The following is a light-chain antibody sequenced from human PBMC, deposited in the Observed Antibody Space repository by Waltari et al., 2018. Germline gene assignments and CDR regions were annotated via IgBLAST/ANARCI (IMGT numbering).Light chain of an antibody. CDR2: WAS. CDR3: QQYYSTPHT. CDR1: QSVLYSSNNKNY. V-gene: IGKV4-1*01. J-gene: IGKJ2*01. Sequence: DIVMTQSPDSLAVSLGERATINCKSSQSVLYSSNNKNYLAWYQQKPRQPPKLLIYWASARESGVPDRFSGSGSGRDFTLTISSLQAEDVAVYYCQQYYSTPHTFGQGTKLEIK.